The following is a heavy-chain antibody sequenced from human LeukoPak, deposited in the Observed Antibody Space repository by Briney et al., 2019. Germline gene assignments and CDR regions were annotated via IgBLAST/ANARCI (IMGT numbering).Heavy chain of an antibody. CDR3: AKVEGQLWSDFDY. D-gene: IGHD5-18*01. V-gene: IGHV3-30*04. CDR2: ISYDGSNK. Sequence: PGGSLRLSCAASGFTFSSYAMHWVRQAPGKGLEWVAVISYDGSNKYYADSVKGRFTISRDNSKNTLYLQMNSLRAEDTAVYYCAKVEGQLWSDFDYWGQGTLVTVSS. CDR1: GFTFSSYA. J-gene: IGHJ4*02.